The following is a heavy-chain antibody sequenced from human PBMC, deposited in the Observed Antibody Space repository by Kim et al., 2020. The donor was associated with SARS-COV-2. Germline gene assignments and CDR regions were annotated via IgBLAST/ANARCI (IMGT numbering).Heavy chain of an antibody. CDR3: TRVNPIAGGWYDAFDI. V-gene: IGHV3-73*01. CDR1: GFTFSSST. D-gene: IGHD6-19*01. Sequence: GGSLRLSCAASGFTFSSSTMHWVRQASGKGLEWVAVISYNPSNYYNAYSASVQGRFTITRDDSTNTAYMQMISLKTEETAVYYCTRVNPIAGGWYDAFDIWGQGTMVTVSS. J-gene: IGHJ3*02. CDR2: ISYNPSNYYN.